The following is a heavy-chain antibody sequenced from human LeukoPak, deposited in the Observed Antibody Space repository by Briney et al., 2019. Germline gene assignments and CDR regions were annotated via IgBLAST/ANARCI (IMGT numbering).Heavy chain of an antibody. V-gene: IGHV3-30-3*01. CDR2: ISYDGSDQ. CDR3: GRDSGGSGTYFSPYGVDV. CDR1: GFTCSSYA. J-gene: IGHJ6*02. D-gene: IGHD3-10*01. Sequence: GGSLRLSCEASGFTCSSYAMHWVRQAPGKGLEWVAVISYDGSDQYYAESVKGRCTISRDKSKNTLYLQMSGLRAEDTAVYFCGRDSGGSGTYFSPYGVDVWGQGTTVTVSS.